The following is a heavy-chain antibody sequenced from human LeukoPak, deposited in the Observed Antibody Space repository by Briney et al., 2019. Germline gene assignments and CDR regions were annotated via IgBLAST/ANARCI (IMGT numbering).Heavy chain of an antibody. J-gene: IGHJ4*02. CDR2: ISGSGGKT. V-gene: IGHV3-23*01. CDR1: GSTFNNYA. Sequence: GGSLRLSCIASGSTFNNYAMNWVRQAPGKGLEWVSAISGSGGKTYYADSVKGRFTISRENSKNTLYLQMNSLRAEDTAVYYCAKGGTRFDYWGQGTLVTVSS. CDR3: AKGGTRFDY. D-gene: IGHD1-1*01.